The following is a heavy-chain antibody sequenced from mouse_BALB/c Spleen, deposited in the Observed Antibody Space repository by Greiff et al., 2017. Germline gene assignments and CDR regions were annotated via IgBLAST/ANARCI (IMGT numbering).Heavy chain of an antibody. CDR2: IDPANGNT. D-gene: IGHD1-1*01. J-gene: IGHJ2*01. CDR1: GFNIKDTY. Sequence: VQLQQSGAELVKPGASVKLSCTASGFNIKDTYMHWVKQRPEQGLEWIGRIDPANGNTKYDPKFQGKATITADTSSNTAYLQLSSLTSEDTAVYYCARSGLDYYGSSYDYFDYWGQGTTLTVSS. CDR3: ARSGLDYYGSSYDYFDY. V-gene: IGHV14-3*02.